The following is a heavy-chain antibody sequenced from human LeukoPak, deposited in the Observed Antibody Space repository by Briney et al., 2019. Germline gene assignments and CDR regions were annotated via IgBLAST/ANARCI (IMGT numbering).Heavy chain of an antibody. CDR2: IYHSGST. CDR3: ATGIFGDEYFQH. CDR1: GGSISSGGYS. Sequence: SETLSLTCAVSGGSISSGGYSWSWIRQPPGKGLEWIGYIYHSGSTYYNPSLKSRVTISVDRSKNQFSLKLSSVTAADTAVYYCATGIFGDEYFQHWGQGTLVTVSS. D-gene: IGHD3-10*01. V-gene: IGHV4-30-2*01. J-gene: IGHJ1*01.